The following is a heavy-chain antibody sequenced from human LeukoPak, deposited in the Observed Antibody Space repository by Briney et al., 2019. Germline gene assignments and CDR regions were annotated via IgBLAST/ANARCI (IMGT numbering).Heavy chain of an antibody. CDR2: IYYSGST. Sequence: PSQTLSLTCTVSGGSISSGDYYWSWIRQPPGKGLEWIGYIYYSGSTNYNPSLKSRVTISVDTSKNQFSLKLSSVTAADTAVYYCARVTAIPYYFDYWGQGTLVTVSS. CDR3: ARVTAIPYYFDY. CDR1: GGSISSGDYY. D-gene: IGHD5-18*01. V-gene: IGHV4-30-4*08. J-gene: IGHJ4*02.